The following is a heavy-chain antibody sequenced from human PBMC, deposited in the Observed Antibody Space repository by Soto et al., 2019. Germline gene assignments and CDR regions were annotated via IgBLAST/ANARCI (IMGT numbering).Heavy chain of an antibody. CDR1: GGTFSSYA. CDR3: ARDLRDSSGYYLDFQH. D-gene: IGHD3-22*01. CDR2: IIPIFGTA. Sequence: SVKVSCKASGGTFSSYAISWVRQAPGQGLEWMGGIIPIFGTANYAQKFQGRVTITADESTSTAYMELSSLRSEDTAVYYCARDLRDSSGYYLDFQHWGQGTLVTVSS. V-gene: IGHV1-69*13. J-gene: IGHJ1*01.